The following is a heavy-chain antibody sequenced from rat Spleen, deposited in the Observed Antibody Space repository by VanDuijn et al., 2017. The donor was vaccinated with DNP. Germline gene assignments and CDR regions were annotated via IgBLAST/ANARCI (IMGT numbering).Heavy chain of an antibody. CDR1: GFTFSSFP. D-gene: IGHD5-1*01. CDR2: IIYDGSST. Sequence: EVQLVESGGGLVQSGRSMTLSCAASGFTFSSFPMAWVRQAPKKGLEWVATIIYDGSSTYYGDSVKGRFTISRDNAKSTLYLQMDSLRSEDTATYYCATHDWGADYWGQGVMVTVSS. CDR3: ATHDWGADY. J-gene: IGHJ2*01. V-gene: IGHV5-7*01.